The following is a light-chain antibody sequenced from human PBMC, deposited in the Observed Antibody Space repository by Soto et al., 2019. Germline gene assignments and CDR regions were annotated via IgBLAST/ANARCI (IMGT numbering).Light chain of an antibody. J-gene: IGLJ1*01. CDR2: EVN. CDR1: RSDIGGYNY. V-gene: IGLV2-14*01. CDR3: CSYSTSNTHNYV. Sequence: TQPASVSGSPGQSITVSCTGTRSDIGGYNYVSWYQHHPGKAPQLIIYEVNLRPSGVSDRFSASKSGDTASLTISGLQAGEEADYYCCSYSTSNTHNYVFGTGTKVTVL.